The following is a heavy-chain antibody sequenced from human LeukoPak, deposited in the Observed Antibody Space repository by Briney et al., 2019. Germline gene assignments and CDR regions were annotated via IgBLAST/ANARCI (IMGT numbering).Heavy chain of an antibody. D-gene: IGHD3-10*01. J-gene: IGHJ4*02. CDR1: GLTFSSNG. Sequence: GGSLRLSCAASGLTFSSNGMHWVRQAPGKGLEWVAFIRYDESNKYYAGSVKGRFTISRDNSKNTVYLQMNSLRAEDTAVYYCAISRGRWEILDYWGQGTLVTVSS. CDR3: AISRGRWEILDY. V-gene: IGHV3-30*02. CDR2: IRYDESNK.